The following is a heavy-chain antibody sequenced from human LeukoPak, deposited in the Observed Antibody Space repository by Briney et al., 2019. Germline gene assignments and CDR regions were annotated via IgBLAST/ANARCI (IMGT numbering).Heavy chain of an antibody. Sequence: SETLSLTCTVSGGSLSSYYWSWIRQPPGKGLEWIGYIYYSGSTNYNPSLKSRVTISVDTSKNQFSLKLSSVSAADTAVYYCARDLGGVTIFAPRSPRAFDIWGQGTMVTVSS. CDR1: GGSLSSYY. V-gene: IGHV4-59*01. CDR2: IYYSGST. J-gene: IGHJ3*02. CDR3: ARDLGGVTIFAPRSPRAFDI. D-gene: IGHD3-16*01.